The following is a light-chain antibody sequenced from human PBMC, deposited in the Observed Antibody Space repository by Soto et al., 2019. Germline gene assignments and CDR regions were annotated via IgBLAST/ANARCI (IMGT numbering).Light chain of an antibody. V-gene: IGKV4-1*01. CDR1: QSVLHSSHNENY. Sequence: DIVMTQSPDSLAVSLGEGATINCKSSQSVLHSSHNENYLVWYQQKPGQPPKLLIYWASTRESGVPDRFSGSGSGTDFTLTISSLQAEDVAVYYCQQYYSTPYTFGQGTKLEIK. J-gene: IGKJ2*01. CDR3: QQYYSTPYT. CDR2: WAS.